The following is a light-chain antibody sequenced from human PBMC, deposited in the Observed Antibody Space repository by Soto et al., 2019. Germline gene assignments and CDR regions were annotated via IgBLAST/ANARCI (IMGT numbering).Light chain of an antibody. CDR1: SSDVGGYNY. CDR2: DVS. J-gene: IGLJ2*01. CDR3: SSYTSSSTVL. Sequence: QSALTQPASVSGSPGQSITISCTGTSSDVGGYNYVSWYQQHPGKAPNLMIYDVSNRPSGVSNRFSGSKSGNTASLTISGLRAEDEAYYYCSSYTSSSTVLFGGGTKLTVL. V-gene: IGLV2-14*01.